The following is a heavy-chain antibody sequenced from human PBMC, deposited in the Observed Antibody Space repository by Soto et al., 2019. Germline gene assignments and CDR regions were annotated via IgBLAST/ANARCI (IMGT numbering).Heavy chain of an antibody. V-gene: IGHV4-59*01. D-gene: IGHD6-19*01. Sequence: QVQLQESGPGLVKPSETLSLTCTVSGDSISSLYWSWIRQPPGKGLEWIGYIYYSGSINYHPSLKSRVTISVDPSKNQFSLRLSSVTAADTAVYYCAQSLWDTSGWKTDYWGQGTLVTVSS. J-gene: IGHJ4*02. CDR2: IYYSGSI. CDR1: GDSISSLY. CDR3: AQSLWDTSGWKTDY.